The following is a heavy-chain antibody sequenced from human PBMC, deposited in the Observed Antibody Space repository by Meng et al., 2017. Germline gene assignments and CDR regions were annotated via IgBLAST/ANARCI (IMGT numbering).Heavy chain of an antibody. CDR2: ISGSGGST. D-gene: IGHD2/OR15-2a*01. CDR1: GFTFSSYW. J-gene: IGHJ4*02. V-gene: IGHV3-23*01. CDR3: AKDMGIYGLGADY. Sequence: GESLKISCAASGFTFSSYWMSWVRQAPGKGLEWVSAISGSGGSTYYADSVKGRFTISRDNSKNTLYLQMNSLRAEDTAVYYCAKDMGIYGLGADYWGQGTLVTVSS.